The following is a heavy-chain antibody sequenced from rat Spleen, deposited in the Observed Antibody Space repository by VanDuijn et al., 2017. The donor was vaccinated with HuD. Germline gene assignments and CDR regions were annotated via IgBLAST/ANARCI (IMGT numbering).Heavy chain of an antibody. D-gene: IGHD2-5*01. CDR1: GYSITSSYR. CDR2: INSAGST. CDR3: ARSGTYDYYVMDA. Sequence: EVQLQESGPGLVKPSQSLSLTCSVTGYSITSSYRWNWIRKFPGNKLEWMGYINSAGSTNYNPSLKSRISITRDTSKNQFFLQVNSVTTEDTATYFCARSGTYDYYVMDAWGQGASVTVSS. J-gene: IGHJ4*01. V-gene: IGHV3-3*01.